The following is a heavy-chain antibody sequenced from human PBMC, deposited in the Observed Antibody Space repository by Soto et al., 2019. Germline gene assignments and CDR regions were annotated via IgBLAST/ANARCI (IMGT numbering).Heavy chain of an antibody. V-gene: IGHV3-48*03. J-gene: IGHJ6*02. CDR1: GFTFSSYE. CDR2: ISSSGSTI. Sequence: EVQLVESGGGLVQPGGSLRLSCAASGFTFSSYEMNWVRQAPGKGLEWVSYISSSGSTIYYADSVKGRFTISRDNAKNSRYLQMNSLRAEDTAVYYWARGGQLHSYYYYGMDVWGQGTTVTVSS. D-gene: IGHD2-2*01. CDR3: ARGGQLHSYYYYGMDV.